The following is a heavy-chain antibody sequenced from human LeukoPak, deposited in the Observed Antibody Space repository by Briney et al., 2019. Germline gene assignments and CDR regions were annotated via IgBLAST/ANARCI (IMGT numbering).Heavy chain of an antibody. CDR2: IYYSGST. J-gene: IGHJ4*02. CDR3: ARAKGGSGSYYNIDY. CDR1: GGSISSYY. V-gene: IGHV4-59*01. D-gene: IGHD3-10*01. Sequence: SETLSLTCTVSGGSISSYYWSWIRQPPGKGLEWIGYIYYSGSTNYNPSLKSRVTISVDTSKNQFSLKLSSVTAADTAVYYCARAKGGSGSYYNIDYWGQGTLVTVSS.